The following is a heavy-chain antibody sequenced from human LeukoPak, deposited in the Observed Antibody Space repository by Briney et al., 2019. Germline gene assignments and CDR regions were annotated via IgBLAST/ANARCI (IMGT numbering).Heavy chain of an antibody. D-gene: IGHD5-12*01. J-gene: IGHJ3*02. Sequence: SETLSLTCTVSGASTSNFYWNWIRQPPGKGLEWIGYMHNSGSSKHSPSLKRRVTISINTYKNQFSLQLTSVTAADTAIYYCARSAEWLRNAFDIWGQGTMVSVSS. CDR1: GASTSNFY. V-gene: IGHV4-59*01. CDR3: ARSAEWLRNAFDI. CDR2: MHNSGSS.